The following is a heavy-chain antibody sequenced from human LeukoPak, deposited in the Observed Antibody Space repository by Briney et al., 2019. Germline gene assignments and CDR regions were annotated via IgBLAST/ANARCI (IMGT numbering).Heavy chain of an antibody. Sequence: SQTLSLTCAISGDSFSTNSAAWNWIRQSPSRGLEWLGRTYYTSKWYNDYALSMKGRITINPDTSKNQFSLQLNSVTPEDTALYYCARGTRDGYNPTFDYWGQGTLVTVSS. D-gene: IGHD5-24*01. J-gene: IGHJ4*02. V-gene: IGHV6-1*01. CDR1: GDSFSTNSAA. CDR3: ARGTRDGYNPTFDY. CDR2: TYYTSKWYN.